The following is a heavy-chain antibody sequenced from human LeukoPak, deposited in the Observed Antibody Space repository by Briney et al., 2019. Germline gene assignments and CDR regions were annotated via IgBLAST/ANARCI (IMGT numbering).Heavy chain of an antibody. V-gene: IGHV3-20*04. CDR3: ARGAAWFNP. J-gene: IGHJ5*02. D-gene: IGHD6-13*01. CDR2: ISWNGGST. CDR1: GFTFSSYW. Sequence: GGSLRLSCAASGFTFSSYWMSWVRQAPGKGLEWVSGISWNGGSTGYAGSVKGRFTISRDNAKNALYLQMNSLRAEDTALYYCARGAAWFNPWGQGTLVTVSS.